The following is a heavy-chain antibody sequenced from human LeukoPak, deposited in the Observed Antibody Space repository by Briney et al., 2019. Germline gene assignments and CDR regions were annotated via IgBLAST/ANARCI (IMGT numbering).Heavy chain of an antibody. CDR2: IGPHSTFT. J-gene: IGHJ4*02. CDR3: VREGEGPLSKDFDY. V-gene: IGHV1-2*02. CDR1: GFTFTDHY. D-gene: IGHD2/OR15-2a*01. Sequence: ASVKVSCKSSGFTFTDHYIHWVRQGPGQGLEWMGYIGPHSTFTSSPQEFQGRVTMTRDASMSTAYMELTRLTSDDTAVYYCVREGEGPLSKDFDYWGQGTLVTVSP.